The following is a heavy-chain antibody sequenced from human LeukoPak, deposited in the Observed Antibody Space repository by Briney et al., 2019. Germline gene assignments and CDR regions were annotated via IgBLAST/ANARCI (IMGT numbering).Heavy chain of an antibody. CDR3: AREEWDLREGFDY. D-gene: IGHD1-26*01. CDR1: GGSISSGGYS. Sequence: PSQTLSLTCAVSGGSISSGGYSWSWIRQPAGKGLEWIGRIYTSGSTNYNPSLKSRVIISLDTSKNQFSLKLSSVTAADTAVYYCAREEWDLREGFDYWGQGTLVTVSS. V-gene: IGHV4-61*02. CDR2: IYTSGST. J-gene: IGHJ4*02.